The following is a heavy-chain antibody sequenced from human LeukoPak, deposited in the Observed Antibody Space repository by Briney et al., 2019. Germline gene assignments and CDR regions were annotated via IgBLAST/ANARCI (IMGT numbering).Heavy chain of an antibody. V-gene: IGHV3-30*03. J-gene: IGHJ4*02. CDR2: XXYDGSNK. Sequence: GGSLRLSCAASGFTFSSYGMHWVRQAPGKGLXXXXXXXYDGSNKYYADSVKGRFTISRDNSKNTLYLQMNSLRAEDTAVYYCATSGIVGATWGEVQSDYWGQGTLVTVSS. D-gene: IGHD1-26*01. CDR3: ATSGIVGATWGEVQSDY. CDR1: GFTFSSYG.